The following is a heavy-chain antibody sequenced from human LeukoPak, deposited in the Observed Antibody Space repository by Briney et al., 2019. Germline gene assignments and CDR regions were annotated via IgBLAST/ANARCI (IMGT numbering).Heavy chain of an antibody. Sequence: GGSLRLSCAASGFAFSNYAMSWVRQAPGKGLEWVSGISGSGGSTYYADSVQGRSTISRDNAKNSLYLQMNSLRAEDTAVYYCARNGKVWDTATYFDYWGQGTLVTVSS. CDR2: ISGSGGST. V-gene: IGHV3-23*01. J-gene: IGHJ4*02. CDR1: GFAFSNYA. CDR3: ARNGKVWDTATYFDY. D-gene: IGHD5-18*01.